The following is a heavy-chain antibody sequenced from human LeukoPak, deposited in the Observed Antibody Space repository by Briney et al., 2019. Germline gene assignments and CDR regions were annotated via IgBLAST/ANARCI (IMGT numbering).Heavy chain of an antibody. CDR3: ARQRYCSSTSCYHMDY. CDR1: GGSISGSSYY. V-gene: IGHV4-39*01. CDR2: IYYSGST. J-gene: IGHJ4*02. Sequence: SETLSLTCTVSGGSISGSSYYWGWIRQPPGKGLEWIGSIYYSGSTYYNPSLKSRVTISVDTSKNQFSLKLSSVTAADTAVYYCARQRYCSSTSCYHMDYWGQGTLVTVSS. D-gene: IGHD2-2*01.